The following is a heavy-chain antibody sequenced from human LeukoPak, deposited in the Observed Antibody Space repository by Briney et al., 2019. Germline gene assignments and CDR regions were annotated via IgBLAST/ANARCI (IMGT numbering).Heavy chain of an antibody. CDR2: IFYSGAT. V-gene: IGHV4-59*12. CDR3: ARDTVAVAGTDY. Sequence: PSETLSLTCIVSGDFMNNYYWSWIRQSPGTGLEWIGYIFYSGATNLNPSLKSRVTISIDTPKKQFSLKLTSVTAADTAVYYCARDTVAVAGTDYWGQGTLVTVSS. J-gene: IGHJ4*02. CDR1: GDFMNNYY. D-gene: IGHD6-19*01.